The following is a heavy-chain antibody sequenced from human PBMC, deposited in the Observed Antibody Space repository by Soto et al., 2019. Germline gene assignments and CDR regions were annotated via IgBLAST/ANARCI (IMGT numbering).Heavy chain of an antibody. J-gene: IGHJ4*02. V-gene: IGHV3-33*01. CDR1: VFTFSSYG. D-gene: IGHD2-21*02. CDR2: IWYDGSNK. Sequence: PGGALRLSCAASVFTFSSYGMHWVRQAPGKGLEWVAVIWYDGSNKYYADSVKGRFTISRDNSKNTLYLQMNSLRAEDTAVYYCARSDVVVTAISGYWGQGTLVTVSS. CDR3: ARSDVVVTAISGY.